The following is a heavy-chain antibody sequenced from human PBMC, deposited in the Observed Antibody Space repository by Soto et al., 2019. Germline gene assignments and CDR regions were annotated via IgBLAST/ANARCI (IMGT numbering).Heavy chain of an antibody. V-gene: IGHV4-4*07. D-gene: IGHD3-9*01. CDR2: IYTSGTT. CDR1: GRSMSGYY. CDR3: AREDYYDTGYYVV. J-gene: IGHJ4*02. Sequence: SETLSLTCTVSGRSMSGYYWSWIRQPAGERLGWIGRIYTSGTTDFNPSLKGRVTMSVDTSKNQFSLKLTSVTAADTALYYCAREDYYDTGYYVVWGQGTQVTVS.